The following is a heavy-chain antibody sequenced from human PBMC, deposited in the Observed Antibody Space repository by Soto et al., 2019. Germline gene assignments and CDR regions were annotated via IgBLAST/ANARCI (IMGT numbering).Heavy chain of an antibody. CDR2: IYYSGST. D-gene: IGHD6-13*01. V-gene: IGHV4-31*03. J-gene: IGHJ4*02. CDR1: GGSISSGGYY. CDR3: ARGGIAAAAPPDY. Sequence: QVQLQESGPGLVKPSQTLSLTCTVSGGSISSGGYYWSWIRQHPGKGLEWIGYIYYSGSTYYNPSLESRVTISVDTSKNQFPLKLSSVTAADTAVYYCARGGIAAAAPPDYWGQGTLVTVSS.